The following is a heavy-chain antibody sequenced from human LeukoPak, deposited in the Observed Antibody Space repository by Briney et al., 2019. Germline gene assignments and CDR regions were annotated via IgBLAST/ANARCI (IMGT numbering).Heavy chain of an antibody. Sequence: ASVKVSCKVSGYTLTELSMHWVRQAPGKGLEWMGGFDPEDGDTIYAQKFQGRVTMTEDTSTDTAYMELSSLRSEDTAVYYCATGRDYYGSGSYCNYWGQGTLVTVSS. CDR3: ATGRDYYGSGSYCNY. J-gene: IGHJ4*02. CDR1: GYTLTELS. D-gene: IGHD3-10*01. V-gene: IGHV1-24*01. CDR2: FDPEDGDT.